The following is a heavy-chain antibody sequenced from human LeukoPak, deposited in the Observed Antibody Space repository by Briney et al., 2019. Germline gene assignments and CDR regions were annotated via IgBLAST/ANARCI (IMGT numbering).Heavy chain of an antibody. J-gene: IGHJ5*02. V-gene: IGHV4-4*07. CDR2: IYTSGST. Sequence: SETLSLTCTVSGGSISSYYWSWIRQPAGKGLEWIGRIYTSGSTNYNPSLKSRVTMSVDTSKNQFSLKLSSVTAADTAVYYCARDRYYYDSSGYYNWFDPWGQGTLVTVSS. CDR3: ARDRYYYDSSGYYNWFDP. CDR1: GGSISSYY. D-gene: IGHD3-22*01.